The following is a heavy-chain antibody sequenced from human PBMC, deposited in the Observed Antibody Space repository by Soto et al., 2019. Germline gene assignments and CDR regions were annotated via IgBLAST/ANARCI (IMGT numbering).Heavy chain of an antibody. D-gene: IGHD3-10*01. J-gene: IGHJ4*02. CDR2: IKSKVDGGTT. CDR3: STGGYPSGLDH. V-gene: IGHV3-15*07. CDR1: DCTFSNAR. Sequence: EVQLVESGGGSVKPGGSLRLSCAVSDCTFSNARMNWVRQAPGKGLEWVGRIKSKVDGGTTAYAAPVKGRFTISRDDSKNMLFLQMNSLKTEDTAVYYCSTGGYPSGLDHWGQGTLVTVSS.